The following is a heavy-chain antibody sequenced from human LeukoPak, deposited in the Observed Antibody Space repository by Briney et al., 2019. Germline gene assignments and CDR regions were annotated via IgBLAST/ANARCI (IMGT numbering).Heavy chain of an antibody. J-gene: IGHJ4*02. CDR3: ARYYGSGYYDD. Sequence: PSETLSLTCTVSGGSISGYSWRWIRQPPGKGLECIGYIYYSGSTNYHPSLKSRVTISVDTSKNQFSLKLSSVTAADTAVYYCARYYGSGYYDDWGQGTLVTVSS. CDR2: IYYSGST. D-gene: IGHD3-10*01. CDR1: GGSISGYS. V-gene: IGHV4-59*01.